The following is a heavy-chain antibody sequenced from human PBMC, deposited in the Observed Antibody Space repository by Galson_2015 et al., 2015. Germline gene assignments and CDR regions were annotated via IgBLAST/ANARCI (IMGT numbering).Heavy chain of an antibody. Sequence: SVKVSCKASGYTFTEQYMHWVRQAPGQGLEWMGRINPKSGSTHYAEKFQGRVTMTGDTSINTAYMELSRLRSDDTAVYYCAREYCSGGSCYGNAGASDIWGQGTMVTVSS. CDR2: INPKSGST. CDR1: GYTFTEQY. V-gene: IGHV1-2*06. J-gene: IGHJ3*02. CDR3: AREYCSGGSCYGNAGASDI. D-gene: IGHD2-15*01.